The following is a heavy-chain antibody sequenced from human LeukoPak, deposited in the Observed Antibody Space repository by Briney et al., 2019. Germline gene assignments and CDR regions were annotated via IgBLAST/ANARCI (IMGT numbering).Heavy chain of an antibody. CDR3: TGNYYGSGGYADFDY. V-gene: IGHV3-7*03. CDR2: IKQDGSEK. J-gene: IGHJ4*02. CDR1: GFTFSSYW. D-gene: IGHD3-10*01. Sequence: GGSLRLSCAASGFTFSSYWMSWVRQAPGKGLEWVANIKQDGSEKYYVDSVKGRFTISRDNAKNSLYLQMNSLRAEDTAVYYCTGNYYGSGGYADFDYWGQGTLVTVSS.